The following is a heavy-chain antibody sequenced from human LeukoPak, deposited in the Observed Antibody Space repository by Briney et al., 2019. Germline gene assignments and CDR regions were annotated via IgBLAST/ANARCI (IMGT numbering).Heavy chain of an antibody. V-gene: IGHV4-61*01. CDR3: ARVVGYYDSSGLFDY. CDR2: IYYSGST. Sequence: SETLSLTCTVSGGSVSSGSYYWSWIRQPPGKGLEWIGYIYYSGSTNYNPSLKSRVTISVDTSKNQFSLKLSSVTAADTAAYYCARVVGYYDSSGLFDYWGQGTLVTVSS. CDR1: GGSVSSGSYY. D-gene: IGHD3-22*01. J-gene: IGHJ4*01.